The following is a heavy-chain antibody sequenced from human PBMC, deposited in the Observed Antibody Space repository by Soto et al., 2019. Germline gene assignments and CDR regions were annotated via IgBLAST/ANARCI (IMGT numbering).Heavy chain of an antibody. CDR1: GFVFSNYS. J-gene: IGHJ4*02. D-gene: IGHD1-7*01. CDR3: TRGTKGGSPPL. V-gene: IGHV3-48*02. CDR2: ISSSSTNT. Sequence: PGGSLRLSCAGSGFVFSNYSMNWVRQAPGRGLEWVSYISSSSTNTYYAASVRGRFTISRDNAKNSLFLRMIGLKDEDTAVYYCTRGTKGGSPPLWGRGTLVTVSS.